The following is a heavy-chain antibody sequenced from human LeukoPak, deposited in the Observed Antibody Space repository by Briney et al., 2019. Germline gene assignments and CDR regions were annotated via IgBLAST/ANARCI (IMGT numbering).Heavy chain of an antibody. V-gene: IGHV3-74*01. CDR1: RFTFSNYA. D-gene: IGHD4-17*01. CDR2: INSDGSST. CDR3: ARDHGDYYFDY. J-gene: IGHJ4*02. Sequence: GGSLRLSCAASRFTFSNYAMSWVRQAPGKGLEWVSRINSDGSSTNYADSVKGRFTISRDNAKNTLYLQMDSLGAEDTAVYYCARDHGDYYFDYWGRGTPVTVSS.